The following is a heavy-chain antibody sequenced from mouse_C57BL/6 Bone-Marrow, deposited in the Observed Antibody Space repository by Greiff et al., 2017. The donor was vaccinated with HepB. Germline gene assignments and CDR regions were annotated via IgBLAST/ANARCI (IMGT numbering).Heavy chain of an antibody. CDR1: GFSLTSYG. Sequence: VQLQQSGPGLVQPSQSLSITCTASGFSLTSYGVHWVRQPPGKGLEWLGVIWSGGSTDYNAAFIPSLSISKDNSKSQVFFRMNSLQADDTAIYYCANYGNYAMDYWGQGTSVTVSS. J-gene: IGHJ4*01. CDR3: ANYGNYAMDY. D-gene: IGHD1-1*01. V-gene: IGHV2-4*01. CDR2: IWSGGST.